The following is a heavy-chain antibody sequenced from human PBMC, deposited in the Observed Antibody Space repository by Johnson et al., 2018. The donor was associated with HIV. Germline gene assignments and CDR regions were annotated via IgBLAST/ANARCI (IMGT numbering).Heavy chain of an antibody. CDR2: INSGGDT. Sequence: VQVVESGGGVVQPGRSLRLSCAASGFTFSSYGMHWVRQAPGKGLEWVSVINSGGDTYYADSVKGRFTISRDNSKNTLYLQMNSLRAEDTALYYCARVVRYSSGSDGFDMWGRGTMVTVSS. CDR1: GFTFSSYG. D-gene: IGHD6-19*01. CDR3: ARVVRYSSGSDGFDM. J-gene: IGHJ3*02. V-gene: IGHV3-NL1*01.